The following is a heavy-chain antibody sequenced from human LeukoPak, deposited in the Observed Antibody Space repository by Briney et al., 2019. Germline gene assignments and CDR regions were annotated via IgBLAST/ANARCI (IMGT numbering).Heavy chain of an antibody. CDR3: ARSDYVWGSPYYYYYMDV. CDR1: GFTFSSYS. J-gene: IGHJ6*03. Sequence: GGSLRLSCAASGFTFSSYSMNWVRQAPRKGLEWVSYISSGSSTIYYADSVKGRFTISRDNAKNSLYLQMNSLRAEDTAVYYCARSDYVWGSPYYYYYMDVWGKGTTVTVSS. V-gene: IGHV3-48*01. CDR2: ISSGSSTI. D-gene: IGHD3-16*01.